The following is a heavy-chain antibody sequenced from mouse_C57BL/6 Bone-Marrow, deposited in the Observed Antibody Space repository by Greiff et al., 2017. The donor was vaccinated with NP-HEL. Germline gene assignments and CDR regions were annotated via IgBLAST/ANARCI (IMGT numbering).Heavy chain of an antibody. CDR1: GFTFSDYG. D-gene: IGHD1-1*01. V-gene: IGHV5-17*01. Sequence: EVMLVESGGGLVKPGGSLKLSCAASGFTFSDYGMHWVRQAPEKGLEWVAYISSGSSTIYYADTVKGRFTISRDNDKNTLFLQMTSLRSEDTAMYYCARDYGSSYKGYFDVWGTGTTVTVSS. CDR2: ISSGSSTI. J-gene: IGHJ1*03. CDR3: ARDYGSSYKGYFDV.